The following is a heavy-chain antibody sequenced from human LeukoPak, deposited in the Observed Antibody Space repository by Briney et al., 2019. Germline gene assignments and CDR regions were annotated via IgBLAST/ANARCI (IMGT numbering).Heavy chain of an antibody. CDR2: INPNSGVT. D-gene: IGHD3-16*01. J-gene: IGHJ4*02. CDR1: GYTFSGYH. Sequence: ASVKVSCKASGYTFSGYHIHWVRQAPGQGLEWMGWINPNSGVTNYAQKFQGRLTMTRDTSISTAYMELSRLRFDDTAVYYCAGDIRLGAHFDYWGQGTLVTVSS. CDR3: AGDIRLGAHFDY. V-gene: IGHV1-2*02.